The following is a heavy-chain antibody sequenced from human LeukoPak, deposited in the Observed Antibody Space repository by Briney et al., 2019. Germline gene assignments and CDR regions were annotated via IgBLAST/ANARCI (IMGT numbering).Heavy chain of an antibody. CDR1: GYTFTGYY. J-gene: IGHJ4*02. CDR2: INPNSGGT. D-gene: IGHD6-19*01. V-gene: IGHV1-2*02. CDR3: ARGVSSGLGGPFDY. Sequence: VASVKVSCKASGYTFTGYYMHWVRQAPGQGLEWMGWINPNSGGTNYAQKFRGRVTMTRDTSISTAYMELSRLRSDDTAVYYCARGVSSGLGGPFDYWGQGTLVTVSS.